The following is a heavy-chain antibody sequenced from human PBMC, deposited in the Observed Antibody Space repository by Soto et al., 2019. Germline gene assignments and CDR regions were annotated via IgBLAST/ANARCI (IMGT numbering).Heavy chain of an antibody. J-gene: IGHJ4*02. Sequence: EVHLVESGGGLVQTGGSLRLSCAIFESTVSRDWMNWVRQAPGKGLEWVAHINQDGSEKYYVDSVKGRFTISTDNAKKSLYLQMHSLRPADTAMFYCSGGVGDAFWGQGTLVTVSS. CDR2: INQDGSEK. CDR1: ESTVSRDW. D-gene: IGHD1-26*01. CDR3: SGGVGDAF. V-gene: IGHV3-7*04.